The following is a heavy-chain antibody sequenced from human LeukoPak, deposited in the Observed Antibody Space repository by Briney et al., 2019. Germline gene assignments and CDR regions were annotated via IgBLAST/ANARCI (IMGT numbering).Heavy chain of an antibody. V-gene: IGHV4-30-2*03. D-gene: IGHD6-13*01. J-gene: IGHJ4*02. Sequence: PSETLSLTCTVSGGSISSGGYYWSWIRQPPGKGLEWIGYIYHSGSTYYNPSLKSRVTISVDTSKNQFSLKLSSVTAADTAVYYCARLTGGSWPLDYWGQGTLVTVSS. CDR1: GGSISSGGYY. CDR2: IYHSGST. CDR3: ARLTGGSWPLDY.